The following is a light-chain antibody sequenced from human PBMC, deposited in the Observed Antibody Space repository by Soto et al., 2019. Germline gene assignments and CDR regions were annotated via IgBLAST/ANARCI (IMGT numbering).Light chain of an antibody. J-gene: IGLJ3*02. CDR3: ETWDSNIHWV. Sequence: QLVLTQSSSASASLGSSVKLTCTLSSGHSSYIIAWHQQQPGKAPRYLMKFEGSGSYNKGSGVPDRFSGSSSGADRYLTISNLQFEDEADYYCETWDSNIHWVFGGGTKLTVL. V-gene: IGLV4-60*02. CDR2: FEGSGSY. CDR1: SGHSSYI.